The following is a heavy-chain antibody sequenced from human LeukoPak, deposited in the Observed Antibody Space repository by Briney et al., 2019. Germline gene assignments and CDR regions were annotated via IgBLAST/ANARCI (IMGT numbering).Heavy chain of an antibody. D-gene: IGHD2-15*01. J-gene: IGHJ4*02. Sequence: GGSLRLSCAASGFTFSSYAMSWVRQAPGKGLEWVSTFRGVGSTTYYADSVKGRFTISRDNSKNTLSLQMNSLRSDDTAVYYCARDDCSGSSCYLFDYWGQGTLVTVSS. CDR3: ARDDCSGSSCYLFDY. V-gene: IGHV3-23*01. CDR2: FRGVGSTT. CDR1: GFTFSSYA.